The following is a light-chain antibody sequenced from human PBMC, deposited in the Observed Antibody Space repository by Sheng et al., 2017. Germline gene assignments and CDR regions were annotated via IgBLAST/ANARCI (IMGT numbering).Light chain of an antibody. J-gene: IGLJ3*02. CDR3: CSYVGSNTYWV. CDR2: EGS. V-gene: IGLV2-23*01. CDR1: SDDFGSYNL. Sequence: QSALTQPASVSGSPGQSITISCTGTSDDFGSYNLVSWYKQNPGKAPKLMIYEGSKRPSGVSNRFSGSKSGDTASLTIFGLQADDEAYYYCCSYVGSNTYWVFGGGTKLTVL.